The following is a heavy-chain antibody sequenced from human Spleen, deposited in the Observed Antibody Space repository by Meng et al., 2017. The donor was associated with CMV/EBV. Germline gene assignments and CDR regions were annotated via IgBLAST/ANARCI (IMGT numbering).Heavy chain of an antibody. Sequence: SVKVSCKASGGTFSSYGISWVRQAPGQGLEWMGGIIPIFDTAKYAEKFQGRVTIIMDESTSTAHMELSSLRSEDTAVYYCARGSHYGGIHNWFDPWGHGTLVTVSS. V-gene: IGHV1-69*05. CDR2: IIPIFDTA. J-gene: IGHJ5*02. D-gene: IGHD4-23*01. CDR1: GGTFSSYG. CDR3: ARGSHYGGIHNWFDP.